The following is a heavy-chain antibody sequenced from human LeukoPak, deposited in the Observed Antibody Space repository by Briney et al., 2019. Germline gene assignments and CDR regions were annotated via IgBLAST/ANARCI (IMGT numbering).Heavy chain of an antibody. Sequence: SETLSLTCAVSGGSISSSNWWSWVRPPPGKGLEWIGEIYHSGSTNYNPSLKSRVTISVDKSKNQFSLKLSSVTAADTAVYYCARDKRVDTAMEYYFGYWGQGTLVTVSS. D-gene: IGHD5-18*01. CDR2: IYHSGST. CDR1: GGSISSSNW. CDR3: ARDKRVDTAMEYYFGY. J-gene: IGHJ4*02. V-gene: IGHV4-4*02.